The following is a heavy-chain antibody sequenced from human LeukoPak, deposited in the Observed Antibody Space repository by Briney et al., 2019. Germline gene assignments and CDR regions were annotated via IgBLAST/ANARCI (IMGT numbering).Heavy chain of an antibody. CDR2: IYTSGST. J-gene: IGHJ3*01. Sequence: SETLSLTCTVSGGSISSYYWSWIRQPAGKGLEWIGRIYTSGSTNYNPSLKSRVTMSVDTSKNQFSLKLSSVTAADTAVYYCAREGSYHYDSSGYYPASSWGQGTMVTVSS. CDR1: GGSISSYY. V-gene: IGHV4-4*07. CDR3: AREGSYHYDSSGYYPASS. D-gene: IGHD3-22*01.